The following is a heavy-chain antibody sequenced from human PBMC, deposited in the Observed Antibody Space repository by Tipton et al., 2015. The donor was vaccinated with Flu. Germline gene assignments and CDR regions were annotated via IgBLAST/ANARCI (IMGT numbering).Heavy chain of an antibody. CDR2: ISGSGGST. CDR1: GFTFSSYA. CDR3: AKLGSSGWYAGGDDAFDI. J-gene: IGHJ3*02. V-gene: IGHV3-23*01. Sequence: SLRLSCAASGFTFSSYAMSWVRQAPGKGLEWVSAISGSGGSTYYADSVKGRFTISRDNSKNTLYLQMNSLRAEDTAVYYCAKLGSSGWYAGGDDAFDIWGQGTMVTVSS. D-gene: IGHD6-19*01.